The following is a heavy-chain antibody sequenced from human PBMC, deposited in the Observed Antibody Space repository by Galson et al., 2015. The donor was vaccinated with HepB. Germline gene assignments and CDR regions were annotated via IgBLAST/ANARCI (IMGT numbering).Heavy chain of an antibody. D-gene: IGHD3-10*01. J-gene: IGHJ6*03. CDR3: ARGGGGDYGSASNYYYYMDG. V-gene: IGHV1-69*13. Sequence: SVKVSCKASGGTFSSYAVSWVRQAPGQGLEWMGGIIPLFGRGNYAQKFQGTVTITADESTSTVYMELSSLRSEDTAVYYCARGGGGDYGSASNYYYYMDGWGKGTTVTVSS. CDR2: IIPLFGRG. CDR1: GGTFSSYA.